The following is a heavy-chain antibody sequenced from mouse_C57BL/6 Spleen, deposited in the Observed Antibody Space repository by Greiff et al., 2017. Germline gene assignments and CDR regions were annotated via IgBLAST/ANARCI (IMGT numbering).Heavy chain of an antibody. Sequence: QVQLQQPGAELVKPGASVKLSCKASGYTFTSYWMHWVKQRPGQGLEWIGMIHPNRGSTNYNEKFKSKATLTVDKSSSTAYMQLSSLTSEDSAVYYCARRANWDDFDYWGQGTTLTVSS. V-gene: IGHV1-64*01. CDR1: GYTFTSYW. J-gene: IGHJ2*01. CDR3: ARRANWDDFDY. CDR2: IHPNRGST. D-gene: IGHD4-1*01.